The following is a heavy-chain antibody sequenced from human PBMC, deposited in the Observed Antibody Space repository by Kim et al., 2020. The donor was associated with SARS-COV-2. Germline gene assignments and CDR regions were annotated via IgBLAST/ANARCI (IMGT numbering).Heavy chain of an antibody. D-gene: IGHD3-22*01. V-gene: IGHV5-51*01. CDR3: ARRYYYDSSGYYYCFDY. Sequence: SFQGQVTISADKSISTAYLQWSSLKASDTAMYYCARRYYYDSSGYYYCFDYWGQGTLVTVSS. J-gene: IGHJ4*02.